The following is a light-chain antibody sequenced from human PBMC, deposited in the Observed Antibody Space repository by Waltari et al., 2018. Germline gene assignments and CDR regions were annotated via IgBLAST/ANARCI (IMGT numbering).Light chain of an antibody. CDR2: YDS. CDR1: VIGTRR. CDR3: QVWDSASDHPAVV. V-gene: IGLV3-21*04. J-gene: IGLJ2*01. Sequence: SHVLSQPPPLSVAPGETARLTCGGAVIGTRRVHASRQKAGQAPVPGLLYDSDRPAGIPVRFSGSKSGNTATLTISRGEGGDEADYYCQVWDSASDHPAVVFGGGTKVTVL.